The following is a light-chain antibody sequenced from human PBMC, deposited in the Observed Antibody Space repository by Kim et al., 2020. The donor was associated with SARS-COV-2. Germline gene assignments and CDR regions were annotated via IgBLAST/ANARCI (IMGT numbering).Light chain of an antibody. CDR2: GAS. V-gene: IGKV3-20*01. CDR3: QQYRVGFT. J-gene: IGKJ3*01. CDR1: QGVSSKY. Sequence: EIVLTQSPGTLSLSPGERATLSCRASQGVSSKYLAWYQQKPGQAPRLLIYGASSRATGIPDRFSGSGSGTDFTLTISRLEPEDFAVYYCQQYRVGFTFGPGTKVDIK.